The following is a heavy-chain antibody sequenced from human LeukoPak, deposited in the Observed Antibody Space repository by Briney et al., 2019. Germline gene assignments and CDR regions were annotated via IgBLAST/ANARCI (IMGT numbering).Heavy chain of an antibody. Sequence: SETLSLTCTVSGGSISSGSYYWSWIRQPAGKGLEWIGRIYTSGSTNYNPSLKSRVTISADTSKNQFSLKLSSVTAADTAVYYCARGRSYSSSWPKYYFDYWGQGTLVTVSS. D-gene: IGHD6-13*01. J-gene: IGHJ4*02. CDR3: ARGRSYSSSWPKYYFDY. V-gene: IGHV4-61*02. CDR2: IYTSGST. CDR1: GGSISSGSYY.